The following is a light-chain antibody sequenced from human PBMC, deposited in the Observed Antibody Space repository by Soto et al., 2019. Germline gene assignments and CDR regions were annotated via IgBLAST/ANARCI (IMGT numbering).Light chain of an antibody. CDR2: RNN. V-gene: IGLV1-47*01. CDR1: SSNIGTNY. CDR3: AGWDDSLHGLV. J-gene: IGLJ1*01. Sequence: QAVVTQPPSASGTPGQRVTISCSGGSSNIGTNYVYWYQQLPGTAPKLLIYRNNLRPSGVPDRFSASKSGTSASLAISGLRSEDEADYFCAGWDDSLHGLVFGAGTKLTVL.